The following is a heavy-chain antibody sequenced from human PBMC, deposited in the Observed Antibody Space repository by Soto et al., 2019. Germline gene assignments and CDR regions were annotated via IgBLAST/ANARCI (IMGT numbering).Heavy chain of an antibody. D-gene: IGHD3-22*01. CDR2: ISSSSSYI. CDR3: ARDLDDLNDSSGYYIIPIQH. J-gene: IGHJ1*01. Sequence: PGGSLRLSCAASGFTFSSYSMNWVRQAPGKGLEWVSSISSSSSYIYYADSVKGRFTISRDNAKNSLYLQMNSLRAEDTAVYYCARDLDDLNDSSGYYIIPIQHWGQGTLVTVSS. V-gene: IGHV3-21*01. CDR1: GFTFSSYS.